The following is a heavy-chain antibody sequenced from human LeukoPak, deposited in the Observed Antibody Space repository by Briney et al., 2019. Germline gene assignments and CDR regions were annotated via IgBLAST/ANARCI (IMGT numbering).Heavy chain of an antibody. CDR3: ARVATIYYDSSVGPFDI. D-gene: IGHD3-22*01. CDR2: INPSGGST. V-gene: IGHV1-46*01. CDR1: GYTFTSHF. J-gene: IGHJ3*02. Sequence: ASVKVSRKASGYTFTSHFMHWMRQAPGQGLEWMGIINPSGGSTSCAQKFQGRLTMTRDMSTSTVYMELSSLRSEDTAVYYCARVATIYYDSSVGPFDIWGQGTMVTVSS.